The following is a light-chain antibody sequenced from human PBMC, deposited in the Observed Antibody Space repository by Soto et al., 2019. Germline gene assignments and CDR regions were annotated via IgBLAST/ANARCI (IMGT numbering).Light chain of an antibody. Sequence: EIVMTQSPVTLSVSPGETANLSCRASQTVTTNLAWYQQKPGRSPSLLLYGASTRATGIPARFSGSGSATDSTLTIRSLEPEDFAVDYCQQRSNWITFGQGTRLEIK. CDR2: GAS. J-gene: IGKJ5*01. CDR3: QQRSNWIT. V-gene: IGKV3-15*01. CDR1: QTVTTN.